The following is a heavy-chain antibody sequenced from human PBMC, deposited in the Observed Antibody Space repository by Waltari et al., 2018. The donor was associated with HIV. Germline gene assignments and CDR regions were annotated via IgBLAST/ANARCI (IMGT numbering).Heavy chain of an antibody. CDR2: INHSGGT. D-gene: IGHD3-22*01. CDR3: ARWASLKRYYSDSSGYYSLDY. V-gene: IGHV4-34*01. Sequence: QVQLQQWGAGLLKPSETLSLTCAVQGGSFSGYYWSWIRPPPGKGLEWIGEINHSGGTNDNPSLKSRVTISVDTSKNQFSLKLSSGTAADTAVYYCARWASLKRYYSDSSGYYSLDYWGQGTLVTVSS. CDR1: GGSFSGYY. J-gene: IGHJ4*02.